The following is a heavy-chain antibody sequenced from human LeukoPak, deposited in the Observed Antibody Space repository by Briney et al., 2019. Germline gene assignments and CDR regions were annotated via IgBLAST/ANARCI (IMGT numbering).Heavy chain of an antibody. V-gene: IGHV1-8*03. Sequence: AXXYTFTSYDXXWVRQAPGQGLXXXXWMNXNSGNTGYAQKFQGRVTITRNTSISTAYMELSSLRSEDTAVYYCARATYYYGSGSYGDWFDPWGQGTLVTVSS. CDR3: ARATYYYGSGSYGDWFDP. D-gene: IGHD3-10*01. CDR1: XYTFTSYD. CDR2: MNXNSGNT. J-gene: IGHJ5*02.